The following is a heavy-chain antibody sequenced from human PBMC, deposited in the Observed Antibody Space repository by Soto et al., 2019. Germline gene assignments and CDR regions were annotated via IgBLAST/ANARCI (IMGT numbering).Heavy chain of an antibody. CDR2: INGGNGKT. V-gene: IGHV1-3*01. CDR3: MSGPFDY. Sequence: ASVKVSCKASGYTFTSYAMHWVRQAPGQGLEWMVWINGGNGKTKYSQRFQDRVTLTRDTSANTGYMELSSLRLEDTAVYYCMSGPFDYWGQGTLVTVSS. J-gene: IGHJ4*02. CDR1: GYTFTSYA.